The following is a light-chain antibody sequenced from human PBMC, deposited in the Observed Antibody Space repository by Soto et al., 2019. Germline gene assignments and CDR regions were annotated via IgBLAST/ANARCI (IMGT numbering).Light chain of an antibody. CDR3: AAWDDSLSGHVV. V-gene: IGLV1-47*01. Sequence: QSVLTQPPSASGTPGQRVTISCSGSSSNIGSNYVYWYQQLPGTAPKLLIYGNNQRPSGVPDRFSGSKSGTSASLAISGLRSEDEADYYCAAWDDSLSGHVVFGGGTKLT. CDR2: GNN. J-gene: IGLJ2*01. CDR1: SSNIGSNY.